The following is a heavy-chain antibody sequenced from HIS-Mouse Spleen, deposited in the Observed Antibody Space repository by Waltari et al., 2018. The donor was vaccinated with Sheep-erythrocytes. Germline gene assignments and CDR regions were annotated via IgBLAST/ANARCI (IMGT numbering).Heavy chain of an antibody. J-gene: IGHJ3*02. Sequence: QVQLVQSGAEVKKPGASVKVSCKASGYTFTGYYMHWVRQAPGQGLEWMGWINPNSGGTNYAQKLQGRVTMTRDTSISTAYMELSRLRSDDTAVYYCARGYYDFWSGSALGAFDIWGQGTMVTVSS. CDR2: INPNSGGT. CDR1: GYTFTGYY. CDR3: ARGYYDFWSGSALGAFDI. V-gene: IGHV1-2*02. D-gene: IGHD3-3*01.